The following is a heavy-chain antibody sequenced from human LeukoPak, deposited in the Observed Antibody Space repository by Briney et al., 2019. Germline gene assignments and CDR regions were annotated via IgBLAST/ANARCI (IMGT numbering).Heavy chain of an antibody. V-gene: IGHV1-69*04. CDR1: GGTFSTYA. Sequence: ASVKVSCKASGGTFSTYAISWVRQAPGQGLEWMGRIIPILDKVNYAQKFQGRVTITADKSTSTAYMKLSSLRSEDTAVYYCARVQFGYSCNLWGQGTLVTVSS. CDR3: ARVQFGYSCNL. CDR2: IIPILDKV. D-gene: IGHD5-18*01. J-gene: IGHJ4*02.